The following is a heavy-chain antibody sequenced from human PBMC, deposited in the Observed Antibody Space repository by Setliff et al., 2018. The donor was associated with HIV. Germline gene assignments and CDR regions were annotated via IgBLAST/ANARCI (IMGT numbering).Heavy chain of an antibody. Sequence: SETLSLTCTVSAGSIRSSTYYWAWIRQPPGKGLEWSGEINHSGSTHYNPSLKRQASISVDTSRNEFSLKLSSVTDADTAVYFCARGGAFCGRDSCYYLDYWGQGNPVTVSS. V-gene: IGHV4-39*07. D-gene: IGHD2-21*02. J-gene: IGHJ4*02. CDR1: AGSIRSSTYY. CDR2: INHSGST. CDR3: ARGGAFCGRDSCYYLDY.